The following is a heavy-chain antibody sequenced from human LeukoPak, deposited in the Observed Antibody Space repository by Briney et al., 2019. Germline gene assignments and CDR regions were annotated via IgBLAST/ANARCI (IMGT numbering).Heavy chain of an antibody. J-gene: IGHJ5*02. D-gene: IGHD1-26*01. CDR2: IIPIFGTA. CDR3: ARAVGATWFDP. CDR1: GYTFNGYY. V-gene: IGHV1-69*13. Sequence: ASVKVSCKASGYTFNGYYIHWVRQAPGQGPEWMGGIIPIFGTANYAQKFQGRVTITADESTSTAYMELSSLRSEDTAVYYCARAVGATWFDPWGQGTLVTVSS.